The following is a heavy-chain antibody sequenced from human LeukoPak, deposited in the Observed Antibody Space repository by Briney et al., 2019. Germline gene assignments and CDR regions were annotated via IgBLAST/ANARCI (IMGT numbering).Heavy chain of an antibody. CDR1: GGSISSSSYY. J-gene: IGHJ4*02. CDR2: IYYSGST. Sequence: SETLSLTCTVSGGSISSSSYYWGWIRQPPGRGLEWIGSIYYSGSTYYNPSLKSRVTISVDTSKNQFSLRLSSVTAADTAVYYRARVTGYMTEDFFDYWGQGTLVTVSS. V-gene: IGHV4-39*07. D-gene: IGHD6-13*01. CDR3: ARVTGYMTEDFFDY.